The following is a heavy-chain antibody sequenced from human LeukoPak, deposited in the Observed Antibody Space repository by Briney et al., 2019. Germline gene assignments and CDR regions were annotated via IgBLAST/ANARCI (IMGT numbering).Heavy chain of an antibody. CDR3: ARDRSSGWYLTPGFDP. V-gene: IGHV3-7*04. CDR2: IKQDGSEK. CDR1: GFTFSNYW. J-gene: IGHJ5*02. Sequence: GGSLKLSCAASGFTFSNYWMSWVRQAPGKGLEWVASIKQDGSEKYYVDSVKGRFTISRDNAKNSLYLQINSLRAEDTAVYYCARDRSSGWYLTPGFDPWGQGTLVTVSS. D-gene: IGHD6-19*01.